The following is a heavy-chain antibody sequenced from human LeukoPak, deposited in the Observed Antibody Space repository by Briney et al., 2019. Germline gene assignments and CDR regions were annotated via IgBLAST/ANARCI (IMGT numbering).Heavy chain of an antibody. V-gene: IGHV3-21*01. D-gene: IGHD6-19*01. Sequence: TGGSLRLSCAASGFTFSDYSMNWVRQAPGKGLEWVSSISSSSSYIFYADSVRGRFSISRDNAKNSLYLQMNSLRAEDTAVYYCAKGGGWYFDYWGQGTLVTVSS. CDR2: ISSSSSYI. J-gene: IGHJ4*02. CDR3: AKGGGWYFDY. CDR1: GFTFSDYS.